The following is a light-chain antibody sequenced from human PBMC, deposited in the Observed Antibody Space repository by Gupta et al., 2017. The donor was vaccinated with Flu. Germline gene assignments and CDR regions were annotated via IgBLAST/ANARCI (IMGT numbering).Light chain of an antibody. CDR2: KAS. CDR1: QSVNRW. J-gene: IGKJ2*01. CDR3: QQTQSYSGSS. Sequence: ARVTITCRASQSVNRWLAWYQQKPGKAPKLLIYKASTLQDGVPSRFGGSGSGTEFTLTINNLQPDDFATYYCQQTQSYSGSSFGQGTKVHIK. V-gene: IGKV1-5*03.